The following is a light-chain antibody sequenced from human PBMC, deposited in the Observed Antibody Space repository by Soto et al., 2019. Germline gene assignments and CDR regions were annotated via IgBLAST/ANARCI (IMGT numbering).Light chain of an antibody. CDR2: AAS. CDR3: QEYTTVPA. Sequence: DIQMTQSPSSLSASVGDRVTITCRASQGISNYLAWYQQIPGKVPKLLISAASTLQSGVPSRFSGSGSGTDFTITISSLQPEDVATYYCQEYTTVPAFGGGTKVEIK. CDR1: QGISNY. V-gene: IGKV1-27*01. J-gene: IGKJ4*01.